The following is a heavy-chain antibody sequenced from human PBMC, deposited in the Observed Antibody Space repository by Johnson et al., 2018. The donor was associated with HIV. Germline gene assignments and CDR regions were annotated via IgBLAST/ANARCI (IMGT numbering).Heavy chain of an antibody. CDR2: IYSGGST. Sequence: QVQLVESGGGVVQPGGSLRLSCAASGFTFSSYGMHWVRQAPGKGLEWVSVIYSGGSTYYADSVKGRFTISRDNSKNTLYLQMSSLRAEDTAVYYCVSPLGGYDYYAAFDIWGQGTMVTVSS. V-gene: IGHV3-NL1*01. CDR3: VSPLGGYDYYAAFDI. J-gene: IGHJ3*02. D-gene: IGHD5-12*01. CDR1: GFTFSSYG.